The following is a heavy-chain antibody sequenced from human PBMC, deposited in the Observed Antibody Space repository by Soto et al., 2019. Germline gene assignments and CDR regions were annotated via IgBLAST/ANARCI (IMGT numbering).Heavy chain of an antibody. CDR1: GGTFSSYA. Sequence: ASVKVSCKASGGTFSSYAISWVRQAPGQGLEWMGGIIPIFGTANYAQKFQGRVTITADESTSTAYMELSSLRSEDTAVYYCARGGTRITIFGVVRGWFDPWGQGTLVTGSS. CDR3: ARGGTRITIFGVVRGWFDP. V-gene: IGHV1-69*13. J-gene: IGHJ5*02. D-gene: IGHD3-3*01. CDR2: IIPIFGTA.